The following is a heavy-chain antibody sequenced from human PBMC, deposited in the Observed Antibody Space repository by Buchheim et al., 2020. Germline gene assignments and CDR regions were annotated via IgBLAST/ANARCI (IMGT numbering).Heavy chain of an antibody. D-gene: IGHD6-6*01. V-gene: IGHV3-7*01. J-gene: IGHJ4*02. CDR1: GFTFTNNG. Sequence: EVQLVESGGGLVQPGGSLRLSCAASGFTFTNNGMSWVRQPPGKGLEWVASVKKDGSETYYVDFARGRFTISRDNAKNSLYLQMNSLRAEDTAVYYCARGGSIAAPLFDYWGQGTL. CDR3: ARGGSIAAPLFDY. CDR2: VKKDGSET.